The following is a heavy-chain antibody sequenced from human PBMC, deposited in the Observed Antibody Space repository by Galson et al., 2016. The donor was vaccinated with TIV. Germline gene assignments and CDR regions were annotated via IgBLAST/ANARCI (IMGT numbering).Heavy chain of an antibody. V-gene: IGHV1-69*13. Sequence: SVKVSCKASGVTFSYFAFSWVRQAPGQGLEWMGWIVPMFGTTNYAQKFQGRVTISADESTTTAYLELSSLRSEDTAVYYCARGRGIYDSSGYFLFDHWGQGTLVTVSS. D-gene: IGHD3-22*01. CDR2: IVPMFGTT. J-gene: IGHJ5*02. CDR1: GVTFSYFA. CDR3: ARGRGIYDSSGYFLFDH.